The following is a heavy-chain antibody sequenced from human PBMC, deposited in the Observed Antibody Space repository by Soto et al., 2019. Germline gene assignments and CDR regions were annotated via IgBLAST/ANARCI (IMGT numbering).Heavy chain of an antibody. D-gene: IGHD6-13*01. CDR2: ISSSSSYT. CDR3: AREYPDFSSSWQAFDI. CDR1: GFTFSDYY. V-gene: IGHV3-11*06. J-gene: IGHJ3*02. Sequence: GGSLRLSCAASGFTFSDYYMSWIRQAPGKGLEWVSYISSSSSYTNYADSVKGRFTISRDNAKNSLYLQMYSLRVEDTAVYYCAREYPDFSSSWQAFDIWGQGTMVTVSS.